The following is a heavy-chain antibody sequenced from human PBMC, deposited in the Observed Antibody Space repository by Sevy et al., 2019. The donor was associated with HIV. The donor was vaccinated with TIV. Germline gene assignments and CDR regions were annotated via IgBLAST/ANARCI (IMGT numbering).Heavy chain of an antibody. V-gene: IGHV4-34*01. CDR2: INHSGST. CDR1: GGSFSGYY. J-gene: IGHJ4*02. D-gene: IGHD6-13*01. CDR3: ATTDIAADDFDY. Sequence: SEILSLTCAVYGGSFSGYYWSWIRQPPGKGLEWIGEINHSGSTNYNPSLKSRVTISVDTSKNQFSLKLSSVTAADTAVYYCATTDIAADDFDYWGQGTLVTVSS.